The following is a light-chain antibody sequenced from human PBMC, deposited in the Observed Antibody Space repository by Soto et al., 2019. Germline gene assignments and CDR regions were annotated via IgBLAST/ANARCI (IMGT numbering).Light chain of an antibody. CDR3: QQRSNWPIT. V-gene: IGKV3-11*01. CDR1: QSVSSY. CDR2: DAF. Sequence: EMGMTQSPATLSVSPGEGATVSCRASQSVSSYLAWYQQKPGQAPRLLIYDAFNRATGIPARFSGSGSGTDFTLTISSLEPEDFAVYYCQQRSNWPITFGQVTRLQI. J-gene: IGKJ5*01.